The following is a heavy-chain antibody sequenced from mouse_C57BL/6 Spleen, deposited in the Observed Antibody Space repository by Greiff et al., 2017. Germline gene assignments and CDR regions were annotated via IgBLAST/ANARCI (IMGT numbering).Heavy chain of an antibody. CDR3: TRSLYDGYRYYAMDY. CDR1: GYTFTDYE. V-gene: IGHV1-15*01. Sequence: VQLQQSGAELVRPGASVTLSCKASGYTFTDYEMHWVKQTPVHGLEWIGAIDPETGGTAYNQKFKGKAILTADKSSSTAYMELRSLTSEDSAVYYCTRSLYDGYRYYAMDYWGQGTSVTVSS. CDR2: IDPETGGT. D-gene: IGHD2-3*01. J-gene: IGHJ4*01.